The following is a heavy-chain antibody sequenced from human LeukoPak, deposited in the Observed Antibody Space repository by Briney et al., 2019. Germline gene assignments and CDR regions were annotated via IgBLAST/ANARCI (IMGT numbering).Heavy chain of an antibody. CDR1: GYTFTSNA. CDR3: AKARSVGTLVY. V-gene: IGHV1-3*01. Sequence: ASVKVSCKASGYTFTSNAIHWVRQAPGQRLEWMGWINAGNGNTKNSQKIQGRVTITRDTSANTAYMELSSLRSEDTAVYYCAKARSVGTLVYWGQGTLVTVSS. D-gene: IGHD1-14*01. J-gene: IGHJ4*02. CDR2: INAGNGNT.